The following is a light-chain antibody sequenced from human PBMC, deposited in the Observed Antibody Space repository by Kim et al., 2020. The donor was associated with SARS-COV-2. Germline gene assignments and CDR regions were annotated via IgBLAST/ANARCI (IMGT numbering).Light chain of an antibody. CDR1: RLGEKY. V-gene: IGLV3-1*01. CDR2: QDT. CDR3: QAWDSSTVV. Sequence: LSQEQTASFTSSGDRLGEKYAYSYQQKPGQSPVLVIYQDTKRPSGIPERFSGSNSGNTATLTISETQAMDEADYYCQAWDSSTVVFGGGTQLTVL. J-gene: IGLJ2*01.